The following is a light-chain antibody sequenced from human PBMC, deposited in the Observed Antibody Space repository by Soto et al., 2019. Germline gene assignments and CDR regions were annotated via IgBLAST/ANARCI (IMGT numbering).Light chain of an antibody. CDR1: SSDVGGYNY. CDR2: EVS. Sequence: QSALTQPASVSGSPGQSITISCTGTSSDVGGYNYVSWYQQHPGKAPKLMIYEVSNRPSGVSNRFSGSKSGNTASLTISGLQDADEADDYCSSYTSSSTLVVFGGGTKLTVL. V-gene: IGLV2-14*01. J-gene: IGLJ2*01. CDR3: SSYTSSSTLVV.